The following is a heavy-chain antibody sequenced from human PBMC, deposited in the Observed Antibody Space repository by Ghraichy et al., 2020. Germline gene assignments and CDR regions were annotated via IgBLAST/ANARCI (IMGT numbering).Heavy chain of an antibody. D-gene: IGHD4-17*01. Sequence: SETLSLTCTVSGGSISSYYWSWIRQPPGKGLEWIGYIYYSGSTNYNPSLKSRVTISVDTSKNQFSLKLSSVTAADTAVYYCARDPGTTVTTPSYWYFDLWGRGTLVTVSS. J-gene: IGHJ2*01. CDR1: GGSISSYY. CDR3: ARDPGTTVTTPSYWYFDL. CDR2: IYYSGST. V-gene: IGHV4-59*01.